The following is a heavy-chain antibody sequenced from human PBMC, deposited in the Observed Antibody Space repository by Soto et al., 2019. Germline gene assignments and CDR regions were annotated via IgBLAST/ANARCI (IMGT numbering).Heavy chain of an antibody. V-gene: IGHV4-34*01. J-gene: IGHJ4*02. D-gene: IGHD2-15*01. CDR1: GGSFSDFY. CDR3: ACYARDY. CDR2: INYSGST. Sequence: QVQLQQWGAGLLKPSETLSLTCAVYGGSFSDFYWSWIRQSPGKGLEWLGEINYSGSTNYNPSLKSRITISVDTSKKELYLKLSSVTAADTATYYCACYARDYWGQGTLVTVSS.